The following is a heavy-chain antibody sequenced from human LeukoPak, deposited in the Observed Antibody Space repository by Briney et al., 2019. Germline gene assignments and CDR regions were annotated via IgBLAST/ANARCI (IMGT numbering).Heavy chain of an antibody. V-gene: IGHV1-46*04. CDR3: AREGGSSSWYDY. D-gene: IGHD6-13*01. J-gene: IGHJ4*02. Sequence: ASVKVSCKASGYTFTSYYMHWVRQAPGQGLEWMGTINPSGGYTSYAQKLQGRVTMTRDTSTSTVYMEMSSLRSEDTALYYCAREGGSSSWYDYWGQGTLVTVSS. CDR1: GYTFTSYY. CDR2: INPSGGYT.